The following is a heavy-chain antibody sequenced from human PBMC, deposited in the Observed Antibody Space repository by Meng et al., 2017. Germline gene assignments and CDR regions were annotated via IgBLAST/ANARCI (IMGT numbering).Heavy chain of an antibody. V-gene: IGHV1-2*02. CDR2: INPNSCGT. CDR1: GYIFTVYY. D-gene: IGHD6-25*01. Sequence: QVQLEPCGAAVKKPGASVKVSCNASGYIFTVYYMHWVPQAPGQGLECMGWINPNSCGTNYAQKFQARVTMTGDTSISTAYMELSGLRSDDTAMYYCARDEDISAAGKLFGDYWGQGTLVTVYS. CDR3: ARDEDISAAGKLFGDY. J-gene: IGHJ4*02.